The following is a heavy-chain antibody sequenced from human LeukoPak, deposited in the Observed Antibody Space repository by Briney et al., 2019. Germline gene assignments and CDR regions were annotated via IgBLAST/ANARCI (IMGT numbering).Heavy chain of an antibody. V-gene: IGHV4-4*07. CDR1: GGSISSYY. Sequence: SETLSLTCTVSGGSISSYYWSWVRQPAGKGLEWVGRIYTSGSTNYNPSRKSRVTMSVEKSKNEFSLKLSSVTAADTAVYYCARGSSWYIHWGQGTLVTVSS. CDR3: ARGSSWYIH. J-gene: IGHJ4*02. CDR2: IYTSGST. D-gene: IGHD6-13*01.